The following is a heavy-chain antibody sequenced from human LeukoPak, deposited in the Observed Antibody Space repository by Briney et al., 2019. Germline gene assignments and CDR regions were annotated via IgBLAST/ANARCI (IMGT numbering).Heavy chain of an antibody. Sequence: GESLKISCKGSGYSLTSYWIGWVRQMPGKGLEWMGIIYPGDSDTRYSPSFQGQITISADKSISTAYLQWSSLKASDTAMYHCASHDTSGWYKSDAFVIWGQGTTGTLSS. V-gene: IGHV5-51*01. CDR3: ASHDTSGWYKSDAFVI. CDR2: IYPGDSDT. J-gene: IGHJ3*02. D-gene: IGHD6-19*01. CDR1: GYSLTSYW.